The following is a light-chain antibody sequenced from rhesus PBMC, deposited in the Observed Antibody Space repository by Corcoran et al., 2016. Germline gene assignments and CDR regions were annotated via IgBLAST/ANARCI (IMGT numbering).Light chain of an antibody. Sequence: VMTQSPATLALSPGETAILSCRTSENVGTCLAWYHQKPGQAPKLLVQRAYFRATGVTDRFTGSGSRTEFTLPITRLEPENVGVYPCQLFSDFLPLTFGGWTKLALK. CDR3: QLFSDFLPLT. CDR2: RAY. V-gene: IGKV3-40*03. J-gene: IGKJ4*01. CDR1: ENVGTC.